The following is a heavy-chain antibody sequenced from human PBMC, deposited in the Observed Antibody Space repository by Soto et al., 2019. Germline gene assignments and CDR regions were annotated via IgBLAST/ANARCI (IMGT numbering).Heavy chain of an antibody. Sequence: PGESLKISCAVSGFTFSSYAMSWVRQAPGKGLEWVSAISGSGGSTYYADSVKGRFTISRDNSKNTLYLQMNSLRAEDTAVYYCAKEGYYGDYVGPILRNDAFDIWGQGTMVTVSS. CDR1: GFTFSSYA. CDR3: AKEGYYGDYVGPILRNDAFDI. CDR2: ISGSGGST. D-gene: IGHD4-17*01. J-gene: IGHJ3*02. V-gene: IGHV3-23*01.